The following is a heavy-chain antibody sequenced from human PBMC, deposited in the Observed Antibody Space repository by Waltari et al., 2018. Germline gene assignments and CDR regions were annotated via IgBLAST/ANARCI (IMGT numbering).Heavy chain of an antibody. D-gene: IGHD3-9*01. J-gene: IGHJ4*02. CDR2: ISSSGTT. V-gene: IGHV3-23*04. Sequence: EVHLVESGGGLAKPGGSLRRACAASGMTLSNYAIHWVRQAPGKGLEWVSAISSSGTTYYAESVKGRFTISRDNSKNTLSLQMESLRPEDTAVYYCARRGLGFDFWGQGVLVTVSS. CDR1: GMTLSNYA. CDR3: ARRGLGFDF.